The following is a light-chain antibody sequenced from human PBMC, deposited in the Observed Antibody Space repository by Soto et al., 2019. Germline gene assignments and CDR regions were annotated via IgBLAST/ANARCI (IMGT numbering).Light chain of an antibody. CDR3: QQFASSTWT. CDR1: QSFGSSY. V-gene: IGKV3-20*01. CDR2: GAS. Sequence: EIVLTQSPGTLSLSPGESATLSCRASQSFGSSYLAWYQQKPGQAPRLLIYGASNRATGIPDRFSGSGSGTDFTLTISSLEPEDFAGYYCQQFASSTWTFGQGTRVEIK. J-gene: IGKJ1*01.